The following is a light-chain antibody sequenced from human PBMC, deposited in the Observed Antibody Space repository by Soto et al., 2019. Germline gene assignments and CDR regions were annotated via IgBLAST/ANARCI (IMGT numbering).Light chain of an antibody. CDR3: QQVNSHPIT. CDR1: QGIGSY. J-gene: IGKJ5*01. Sequence: IHLTQSPSSLSASVGDRVTITCRASQGIGSYLVWYQQKPGKAPKLLIYAASTLQSGVPSRFSGSGSGTDFTLTISSLQPEDFATYYCQQVNSHPITFGQGTRLEIK. CDR2: AAS. V-gene: IGKV1-9*01.